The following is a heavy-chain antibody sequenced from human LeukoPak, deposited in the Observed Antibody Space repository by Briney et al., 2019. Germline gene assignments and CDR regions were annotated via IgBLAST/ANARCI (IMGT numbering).Heavy chain of an antibody. Sequence: SGGSLRLSCAASGFTFSSYAMSWVRQAPGKGLKWVSAISGSGGSTYCADSVKGRFTISRDNSKNTLYLQMNSLRAEDTAVYYCAKGYFDWLSPDYWGQGTLVTVSS. D-gene: IGHD3-9*01. CDR2: ISGSGGST. CDR1: GFTFSSYA. CDR3: AKGYFDWLSPDY. V-gene: IGHV3-23*01. J-gene: IGHJ4*02.